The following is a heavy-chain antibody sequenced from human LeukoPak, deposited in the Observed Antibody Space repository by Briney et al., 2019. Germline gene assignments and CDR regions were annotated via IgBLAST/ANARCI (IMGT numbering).Heavy chain of an antibody. CDR2: ISGSGGST. D-gene: IGHD3-10*01. Sequence: GGSLRLSCAASGFTFSSYAMSWVRQAPGKGLEGVSAISGSGGSTYYADSVKGRFTISRDNSKNTLYLQMNSLRAEDTAVYYCAKDRGDFFGSPFDYWGQGTLVTVSS. CDR3: AKDRGDFFGSPFDY. CDR1: GFTFSSYA. V-gene: IGHV3-23*01. J-gene: IGHJ4*02.